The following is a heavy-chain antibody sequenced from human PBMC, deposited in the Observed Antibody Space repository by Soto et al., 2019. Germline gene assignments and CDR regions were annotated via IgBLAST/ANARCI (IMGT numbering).Heavy chain of an antibody. D-gene: IGHD2-8*02. Sequence: QVQLVESGGGVVQPGRSLRLSCAVSGFTVSTYGMHWFRQAPGKGLEWVAVISRDGGTKYYADSVKGRFTISRDNYRKTLFQEMNSWRGDDVAVYECTGEGASGYWGQGTLVNVSS. V-gene: IGHV3-30*03. J-gene: IGHJ4*02. CDR3: TGEGASGY. CDR2: ISRDGGTK. CDR1: GFTVSTYG.